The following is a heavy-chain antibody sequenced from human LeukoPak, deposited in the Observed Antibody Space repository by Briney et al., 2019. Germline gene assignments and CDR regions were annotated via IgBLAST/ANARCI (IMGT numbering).Heavy chain of an antibody. CDR3: ARDRSPGGFDY. D-gene: IGHD3-10*01. CDR2: ISSSSSYI. J-gene: IGHJ4*02. V-gene: IGHV3-21*01. Sequence: GGSLRLSCAASGFTFSSYSMNWVRQAPGKGLEWVSSISSSSSYIYYADSAKGRFTISRDNAKNSLYLQMNSLRAEDTAVYYCARDRSPGGFDYWGQGTLVTVSS. CDR1: GFTFSSYS.